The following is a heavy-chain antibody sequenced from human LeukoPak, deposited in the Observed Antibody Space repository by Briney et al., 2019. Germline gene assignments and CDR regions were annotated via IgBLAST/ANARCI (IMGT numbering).Heavy chain of an antibody. CDR2: ISGGGENT. CDR1: GFAFSGYA. J-gene: IGHJ2*01. CDR3: AKPRAMTTGVGRYFDL. Sequence: GGSLRLSCAASGFAFSGYAMSWIRQAPGKGLEWVSAISGGGENTYYGDSVKGRFTISRDNSKNTLYLRMNSLRAEDTATYYCAKPRAMTTGVGRYFDLWGRGTLVTVSS. D-gene: IGHD1-1*01. V-gene: IGHV3-23*01.